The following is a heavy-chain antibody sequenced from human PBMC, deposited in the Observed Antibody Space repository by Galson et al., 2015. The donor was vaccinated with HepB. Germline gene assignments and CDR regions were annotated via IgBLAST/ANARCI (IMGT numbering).Heavy chain of an antibody. CDR2: IIPILGIA. CDR1: GGTFSSYA. Sequence: SVKVSCKASGGTFSSYAISWVRQAPGQGLEWMGGIIPILGIANYAQKFQGRVTITADKSTSTAYMELSSLRSEDTAVYYCARKVGPFLFAYCGGDCYSNAFDIWGQGTMVTVSS. D-gene: IGHD2-21*01. CDR3: ARKVGPFLFAYCGGDCYSNAFDI. J-gene: IGHJ3*02. V-gene: IGHV1-69*10.